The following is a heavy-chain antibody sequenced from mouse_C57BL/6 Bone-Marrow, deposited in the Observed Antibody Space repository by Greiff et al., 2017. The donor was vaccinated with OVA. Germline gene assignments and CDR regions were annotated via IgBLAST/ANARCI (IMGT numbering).Heavy chain of an antibody. D-gene: IGHD1-1*01. Sequence: EVQVVESGGGLVKPGGSLKLSCAASGFTFSSYGMSWVRQTPDKRLEWVATISSGGSYTYYPDSVKGRFTISRDNAKNTLYLQMSSLKSEDTAMYYCARQGYYGSSPWFAYWGQGTLVTVSA. CDR1: GFTFSSYG. CDR2: ISSGGSYT. J-gene: IGHJ3*01. CDR3: ARQGYYGSSPWFAY. V-gene: IGHV5-6*01.